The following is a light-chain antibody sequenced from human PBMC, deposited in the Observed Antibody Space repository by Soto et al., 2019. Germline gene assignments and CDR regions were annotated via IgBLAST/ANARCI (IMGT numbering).Light chain of an antibody. CDR1: QSIASN. Sequence: EIVRTQSPATLSVSPGERVTLSCRASQSIASNLALYQQKPGQAPRLLVHGASTRASGIPGRFSGSGSGTEFTITISSLQSEYFAVYYCHQQNYCLSFGKGTQLELK. CDR3: HQQNYCLS. CDR2: GAS. V-gene: IGKV3-15*01. J-gene: IGKJ2*01.